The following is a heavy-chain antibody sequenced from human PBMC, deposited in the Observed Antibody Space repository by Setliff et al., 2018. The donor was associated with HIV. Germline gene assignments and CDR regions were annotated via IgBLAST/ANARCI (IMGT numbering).Heavy chain of an antibody. Sequence: PGGSLRLSCVTSGFTFTSHSMHWVRLRPGKGLEWVASISGSGTYTHYADSVRGRFTVSRDNAKNSLWLQLDSLKVEDTALYFCVRSLSGNSSTYYWAFDFWGQGAPVTVSS. J-gene: IGHJ4*02. CDR1: GFTFTSHS. CDR2: ISGSGTYT. V-gene: IGHV3-21*01. D-gene: IGHD3-22*01. CDR3: VRSLSGNSSTYYWAFDF.